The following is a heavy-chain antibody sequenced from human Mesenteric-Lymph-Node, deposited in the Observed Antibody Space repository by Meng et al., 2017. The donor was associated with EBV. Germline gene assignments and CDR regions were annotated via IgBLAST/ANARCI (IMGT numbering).Heavy chain of an antibody. CDR2: INHSGNT. CDR1: GGSFSTFY. D-gene: IGHD4-17*01. V-gene: IGHV4-34*01. CDR3: ARVGEADSGDYPNEDS. Sequence: QVPVQQWGAGLLKPSATLSLTCAVYGGSFSTFYWSWIRQPPGKGLEWIGEINHSGNTNYNPSLKSRVTISVDTSKNQFSLRLTSVTAADTAVYYCARVGEADSGDYPNEDSWGQGTLVTVSS. J-gene: IGHJ4*02.